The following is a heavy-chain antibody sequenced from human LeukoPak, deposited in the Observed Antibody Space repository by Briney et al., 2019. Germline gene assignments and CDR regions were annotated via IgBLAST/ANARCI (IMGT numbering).Heavy chain of an antibody. D-gene: IGHD5-12*01. CDR2: IYNSGST. CDR1: GYSISSGYF. CDR3: ARDATMMGNYFNY. V-gene: IGHV4-38-2*02. J-gene: IGHJ4*02. Sequence: SETLTLTCTVSGYSISSGYFWGWIRQPPGKGLEWIGTIYNSGSTYYNPSLKSRVTISVDTSKNQFSLKLSSVTAADTAVYYCARDATMMGNYFNYWGQGTLVTVSS.